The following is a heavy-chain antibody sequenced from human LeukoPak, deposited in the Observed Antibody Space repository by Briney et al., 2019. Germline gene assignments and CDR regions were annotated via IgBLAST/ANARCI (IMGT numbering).Heavy chain of an antibody. CDR2: IRAYNGNT. CDR3: ARGGSGYFHIDY. CDR1: GYTFTNYG. J-gene: IGHJ4*02. V-gene: IGHV1-18*01. D-gene: IGHD3-22*01. Sequence: ASVKVSCKASGYTFTNYGINWVRQAPGQGLEWMGWIRAYNGNTNYARKLQGRVTMTTDTSTGTAYMDLRSLMSDDTAVYYCARGGSGYFHIDYWGQGTLVTVSP.